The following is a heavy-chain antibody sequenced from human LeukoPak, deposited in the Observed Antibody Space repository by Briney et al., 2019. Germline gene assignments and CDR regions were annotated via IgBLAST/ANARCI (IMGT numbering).Heavy chain of an antibody. Sequence: PGGSLRLSCAASGFTFSSYAMHWVRQAPGKGLEWVAVISYDGSNKYYADSVKGQFTISRDNSKNTLYLQMNSLRAEDTAVYYCARDKSGIAVAAGGFDYWGQGTLVTVSS. D-gene: IGHD6-19*01. J-gene: IGHJ4*02. CDR3: ARDKSGIAVAAGGFDY. CDR1: GFTFSSYA. CDR2: ISYDGSNK. V-gene: IGHV3-30-3*01.